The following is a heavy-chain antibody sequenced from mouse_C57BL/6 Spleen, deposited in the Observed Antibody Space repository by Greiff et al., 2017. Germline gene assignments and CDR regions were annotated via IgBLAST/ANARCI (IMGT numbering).Heavy chain of an antibody. CDR3: ARDYYGSSYVDY. Sequence: EVQLQESGGGLVKPGGSLKLSCAASGFTFSSYAMSWVRQTPDTRLEWVATISDGGSYTDYPDNVKGRFTLSRYNAKNNRYLQMSHLKSEDTAIYYCARDYYGSSYVDYWGQGTTLTVSS. V-gene: IGHV5-4*01. D-gene: IGHD1-1*01. CDR1: GFTFSSYA. J-gene: IGHJ2*01. CDR2: ISDGGSYT.